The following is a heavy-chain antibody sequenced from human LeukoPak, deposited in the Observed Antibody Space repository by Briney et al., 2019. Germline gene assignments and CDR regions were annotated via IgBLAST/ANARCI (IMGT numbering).Heavy chain of an antibody. CDR1: GYSISSGYY. Sequence: KPSETLSLTCTVSGYSISSGYYWGWIRQPPGKGLEWIGSIYHSGSTYYNPSLKSRVTISVDTSKNQFSLKLSSVTAADTAVYYCARDRLKWFGSYDYWGQGTLVTVSS. CDR3: ARDRLKWFGSYDY. CDR2: IYHSGST. J-gene: IGHJ4*02. D-gene: IGHD3-10*01. V-gene: IGHV4-38-2*02.